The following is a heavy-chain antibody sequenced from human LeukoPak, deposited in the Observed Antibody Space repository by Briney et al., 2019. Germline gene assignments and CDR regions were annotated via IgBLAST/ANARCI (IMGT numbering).Heavy chain of an antibody. CDR1: RFTLSNYW. CDR2: ISGSGGST. Sequence: GGSLRLSCAASRFTLSNYWMSWVRQAPGKGLEWVSAISGSGGSTYYADSVKGRFTISRDNSKNTLYLQMNSLRAEDTAVYYCATRKRGISDAFDIWGQGTMVTVSS. V-gene: IGHV3-23*01. D-gene: IGHD2-15*01. CDR3: ATRKRGISDAFDI. J-gene: IGHJ3*02.